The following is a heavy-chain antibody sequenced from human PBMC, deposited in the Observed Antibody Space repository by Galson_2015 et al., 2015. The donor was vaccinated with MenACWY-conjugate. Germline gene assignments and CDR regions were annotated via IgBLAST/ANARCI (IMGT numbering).Heavy chain of an antibody. Sequence: SETLSLTCTVSGGSISSSSYYWGWIRQPPGKGLEWIGSIYYSGSTYYNPSLKSRVTISVDTSKNQFSLKLSSVTAADTAVYYCARYYDFWSGYLRDYYYYMDVWGKGTTVTVSS. J-gene: IGHJ6*03. CDR2: IYYSGST. D-gene: IGHD3-3*01. CDR1: GGSISSSSYY. V-gene: IGHV4-39*01. CDR3: ARYYDFWSGYLRDYYYYMDV.